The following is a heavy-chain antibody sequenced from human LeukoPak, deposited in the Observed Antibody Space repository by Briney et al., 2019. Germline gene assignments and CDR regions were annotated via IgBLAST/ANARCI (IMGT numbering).Heavy chain of an antibody. CDR2: IYYSGST. CDR1: GGSISSGDYY. CDR3: ARVRVAVAGVFDY. Sequence: SGTLSLTCTVSGGSISSGDYYWSWIRQPPGKGLEWIGYIYYSGSTYYNPSLKSRVTISVDTSKNQFSLKLSSVTAADTAVYYCARVRVAVAGVFDYWGQGTLVTVSS. J-gene: IGHJ4*02. D-gene: IGHD6-19*01. V-gene: IGHV4-30-4*01.